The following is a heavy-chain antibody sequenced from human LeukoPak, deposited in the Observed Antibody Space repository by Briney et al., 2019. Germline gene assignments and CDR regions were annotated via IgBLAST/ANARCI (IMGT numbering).Heavy chain of an antibody. CDR1: GGSISSSNYY. J-gene: IGHJ4*02. V-gene: IGHV4-39*07. Sequence: PSETLSLTCTVSGGSISSSNYYWGWIRQPPGKGLEWIGSIYYSGSTYYSPSLKSRVTISVDTSKNQFSLKLSSVTAADTAVYYCAGGIVANDYWGQGTLVTVSS. CDR3: AGGIVANDY. CDR2: IYYSGST. D-gene: IGHD5-12*01.